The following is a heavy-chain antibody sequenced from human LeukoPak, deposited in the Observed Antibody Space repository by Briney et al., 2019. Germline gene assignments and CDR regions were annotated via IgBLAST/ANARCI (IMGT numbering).Heavy chain of an antibody. CDR3: ARDGLGSAFDY. J-gene: IGHJ4*02. V-gene: IGHV3-7*01. CDR1: GFTFSSYW. Sequence: GGSLRLSRAASGFTFSSYWMTWVRQAPGKGLEWVANIKQDGSEEYYVDSVKGRFTISRDNAKNSLYLQMNSLRAEDTAVYYCARDGLGSAFDYWGQGTLVTVSS. CDR2: IKQDGSEE. D-gene: IGHD3/OR15-3a*01.